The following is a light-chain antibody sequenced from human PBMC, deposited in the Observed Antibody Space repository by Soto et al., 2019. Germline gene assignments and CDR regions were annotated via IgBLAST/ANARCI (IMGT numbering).Light chain of an antibody. CDR1: RSNIGGNA. J-gene: IGLJ2*01. CDR3: AVWDENLKRL. CDR2: AND. V-gene: IGLV1-44*01. Sequence: QSVLTQPPSMSGTPGQRVTISCSGSRSNIGGNAVTWYQQVPGTAPRLLIYANDQRPSGVSDRFSGSKSATSASLAISGLQSEDEADYYCAVWDENLKRLFGGGPQLTVL.